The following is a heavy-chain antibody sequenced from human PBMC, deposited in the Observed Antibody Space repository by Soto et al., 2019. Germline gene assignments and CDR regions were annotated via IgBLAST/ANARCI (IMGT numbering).Heavy chain of an antibody. Sequence: ASVKVSCKASGYTFTSYGISWVRQAPGQGLEWMGWISAYNGNTNYAQKLQGRVTMTTDTSTSTAYMELRSLRSDDTAVYYCARDFTPGAAAGLLIDYYYGMDVWGQGTTVTVSS. J-gene: IGHJ6*02. CDR2: ISAYNGNT. CDR3: ARDFTPGAAAGLLIDYYYGMDV. CDR1: GYTFTSYG. V-gene: IGHV1-18*01. D-gene: IGHD6-13*01.